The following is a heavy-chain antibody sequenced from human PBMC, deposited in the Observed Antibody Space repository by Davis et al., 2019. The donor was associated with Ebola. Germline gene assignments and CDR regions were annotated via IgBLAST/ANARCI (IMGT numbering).Heavy chain of an antibody. CDR3: ARSTLPIYYYYYYMDV. CDR2: IDPSDSYT. J-gene: IGHJ6*03. V-gene: IGHV5-10-1*01. D-gene: IGHD2-2*01. Sequence: KVSCKGSGYSFTSYWISWVRQMPGKGLEWMGRIDPSDSYTNYSPSFQGHVTISADKSISTAYLQWSSLKASDTAMYYCARSTLPIYYYYYYMDVWGKGTTVTVSS. CDR1: GYSFTSYW.